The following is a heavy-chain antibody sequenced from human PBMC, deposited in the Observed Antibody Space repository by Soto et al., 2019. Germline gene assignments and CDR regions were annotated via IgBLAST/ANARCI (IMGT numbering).Heavy chain of an antibody. V-gene: IGHV3-7*03. CDR3: AKVDPQWLVLDY. CDR1: GFTFSSYW. Sequence: GSLRLSCAASGFTFSSYWMSWVRQAPGKGLEWVANIKQDGSKKYYVDSVKGRFTISRDNSKNSLYLQMNSLRAEDTAVYYCAKVDPQWLVLDYWGQGTLVTVSS. CDR2: IKQDGSKK. D-gene: IGHD6-19*01. J-gene: IGHJ4*02.